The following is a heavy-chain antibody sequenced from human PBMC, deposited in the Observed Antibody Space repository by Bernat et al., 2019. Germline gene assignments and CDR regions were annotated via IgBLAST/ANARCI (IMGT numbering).Heavy chain of an antibody. CDR1: GGSISSSSYY. CDR2: IYYSGST. CDR3: ARHNLDYYYGMDV. D-gene: IGHD1-14*01. Sequence: QLQLQESGPGLVKPSETLSLTCTVSGGSISSSSYYWGWIRQPPGKGLEWIGSIYYSGSTYYNPSLKSRVTISVDTSKNQFSLKLSSVTAADTAVYYCARHNLDYYYGMDVWGQGTTVTVSS. J-gene: IGHJ6*02. V-gene: IGHV4-39*01.